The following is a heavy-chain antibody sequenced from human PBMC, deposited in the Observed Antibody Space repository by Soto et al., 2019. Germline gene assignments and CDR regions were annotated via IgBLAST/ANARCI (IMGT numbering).Heavy chain of an antibody. CDR1: GFTFSSYS. Sequence: LSLTCAASGFTFSSYSMNWVRQAPGKGLEWVSYISSSSSTIYYADSVKGRFTISRDNAKNSLYLQMNSLRAEDTAVYYCAREGGDSSRGSYYYYYMDVWGKGTTVTVSS. V-gene: IGHV3-48*01. J-gene: IGHJ6*03. D-gene: IGHD6-13*01. CDR2: ISSSSSTI. CDR3: AREGGDSSRGSYYYYYMDV.